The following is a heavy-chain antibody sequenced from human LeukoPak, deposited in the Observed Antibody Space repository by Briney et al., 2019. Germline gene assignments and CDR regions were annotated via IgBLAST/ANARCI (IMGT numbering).Heavy chain of an antibody. Sequence: PGGSLRLSGAASGFIVSSNCMTWVRQAPGKGLKWVSLIYSGGDTFYTDSVKGRFTISRDNSKNTLYLQMNSLRAEDTAVYFCVRRGGYYYYYMDVWGKGTTVTVSS. CDR3: VRRGGYYYYYMDV. J-gene: IGHJ6*03. V-gene: IGHV3-66*01. D-gene: IGHD3-10*01. CDR1: GFIVSSNC. CDR2: IYSGGDT.